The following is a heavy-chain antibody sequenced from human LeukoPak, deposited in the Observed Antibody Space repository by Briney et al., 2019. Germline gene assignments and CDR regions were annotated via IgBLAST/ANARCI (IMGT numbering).Heavy chain of an antibody. V-gene: IGHV3-23*01. D-gene: IGHD6-13*01. Sequence: GGSLRLSCAASGFTFSSYAMSWVRQAPGKGLEWVSAISGSGGSTYYADSVKGRFTISRDNSKNTLYLQMNSLRAEDTAVYYCAKCPDVGYSSSWYPTFDYWGQGTLVTVSS. CDR2: ISGSGGST. J-gene: IGHJ4*02. CDR1: GFTFSSYA. CDR3: AKCPDVGYSSSWYPTFDY.